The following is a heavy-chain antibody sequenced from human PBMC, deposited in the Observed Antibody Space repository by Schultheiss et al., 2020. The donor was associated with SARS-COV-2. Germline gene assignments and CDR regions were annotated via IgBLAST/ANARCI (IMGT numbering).Heavy chain of an antibody. CDR1: GYSFTSYW. D-gene: IGHD1-26*01. CDR2: IYPGDSDT. CDR3: ARLPGYSGTYYHYYYMDV. J-gene: IGHJ6*03. Sequence: GGSLRLSCKGSGYSFTSYWIGWVRQMPGKGLEWMGIIYPGDSDTRYSPSFQGQVTISADKSISTAYLQWSSLKASDTAMYYCARLPGYSGTYYHYYYMDVWGKGTTVTVSS. V-gene: IGHV5-51*01.